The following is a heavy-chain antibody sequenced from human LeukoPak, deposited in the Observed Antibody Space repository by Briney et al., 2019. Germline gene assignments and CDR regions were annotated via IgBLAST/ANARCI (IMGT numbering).Heavy chain of an antibody. CDR3: ARWPNCSSTSCSLDY. Sequence: PSETLSLTCTVSGGSFSSFYWSWIREPPGKGLEWIGYIYYSGSPNYNPSLKSRVTISVDTSKNQFSLKLSSVTAADTAVYYCARWPNCSSTSCSLDYWGQGTLVTVSS. CDR2: IYYSGSP. D-gene: IGHD2-2*01. CDR1: GGSFSSFY. J-gene: IGHJ4*02. V-gene: IGHV4-59*01.